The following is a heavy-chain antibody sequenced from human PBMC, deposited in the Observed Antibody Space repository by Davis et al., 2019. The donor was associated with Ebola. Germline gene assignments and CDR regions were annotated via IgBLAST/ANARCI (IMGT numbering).Heavy chain of an antibody. CDR3: AKSYYYDSSGYYRYYYYGMDV. CDR2: IGTAGDT. V-gene: IGHV3-13*01. Sequence: PGGSLRLSCAASGFTFSSYDMHWVRHATGKGLEWVSAIGTAGDTYYPGSVKGRFTISRDNSKNTLYLQMNSLRAEDTAVYYCAKSYYYDSSGYYRYYYYGMDVWGQGTTVTVSS. D-gene: IGHD3-22*01. J-gene: IGHJ6*02. CDR1: GFTFSSYD.